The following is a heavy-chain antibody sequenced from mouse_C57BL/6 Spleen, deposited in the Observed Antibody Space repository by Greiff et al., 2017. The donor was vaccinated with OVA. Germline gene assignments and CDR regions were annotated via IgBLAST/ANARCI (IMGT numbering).Heavy chain of an antibody. D-gene: IGHD1-1*01. CDR1: GYAFSSSW. CDR3: ARSDTTVVEDFDY. Sequence: QVQLKQSGPELVKPGASVKISCKASGYAFSSSWMNWVKQRPGKGLEWIGRIYPGDGDTNYNGKFKGKATLTADKSSSTAYMQLSSLTSEDSAVYFCARSDTTVVEDFDYWGQGTTLTVSS. J-gene: IGHJ2*01. V-gene: IGHV1-82*01. CDR2: IYPGDGDT.